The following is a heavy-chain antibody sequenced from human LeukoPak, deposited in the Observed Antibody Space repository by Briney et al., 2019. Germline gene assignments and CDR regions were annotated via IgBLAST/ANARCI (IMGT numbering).Heavy chain of an antibody. CDR3: AREVGDTALNYFGIDV. CDR1: GFDLSAYW. CDR2: ISSDGSST. Sequence: GGPLRLSCAASGFDLSAYWMHWVRQVPGKGLVWVSRISSDGSSTSYADSVKGRFTISRENSKNTLYLQMTNLRVEDTAVYYCAREVGDTALNYFGIDVWGQGTTVIVS. D-gene: IGHD5-18*01. J-gene: IGHJ6*02. V-gene: IGHV3-74*01.